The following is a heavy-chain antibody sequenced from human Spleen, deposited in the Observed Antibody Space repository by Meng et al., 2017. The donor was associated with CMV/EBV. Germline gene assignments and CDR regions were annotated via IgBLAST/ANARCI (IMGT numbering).Heavy chain of an antibody. CDR3: ASMLQGYCSSTSCWGWFDP. J-gene: IGHJ5*02. D-gene: IGHD2-2*01. Sequence: FSSYSMNWIRQAPGKGLEWVSSISSSSSYIYYADSVKGRFTISRDNAKNSLYLQMNSLRAEDTAVYYCASMLQGYCSSTSCWGWFDPWGQGTLVTVSS. CDR1: FSSYS. V-gene: IGHV3-21*01. CDR2: ISSSSSYI.